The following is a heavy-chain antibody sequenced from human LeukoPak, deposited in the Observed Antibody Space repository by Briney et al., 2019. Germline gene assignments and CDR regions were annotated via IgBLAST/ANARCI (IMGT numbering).Heavy chain of an antibody. D-gene: IGHD2-21*02. Sequence: GGSLRLSCAASGFTFNSYGMHWVRQAPGKGLEWVAFIRYDGTNTYYADSVKGQFTISRDNSKNTLYLQMNSLRAEDTAVYYCAKPLIVVVTAKKAIDYWGQGTLVTVSS. CDR3: AKPLIVVVTAKKAIDY. V-gene: IGHV3-30*02. J-gene: IGHJ4*02. CDR2: IRYDGTNT. CDR1: GFTFNSYG.